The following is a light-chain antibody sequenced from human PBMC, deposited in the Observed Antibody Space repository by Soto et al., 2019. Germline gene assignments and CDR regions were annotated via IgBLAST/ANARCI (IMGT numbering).Light chain of an antibody. CDR2: EVT. V-gene: IGLV2-8*01. J-gene: IGLJ2*01. CDR1: SSDIGAYDY. Sequence: QSVLTQPPSASGSPGQSVIISCAGSSSDIGAYDYVSWYQQHPGKVPKLMIYEVTKRPSGVPDRFSGSKSGNTASLTVSGLQAEDEADYYCSSYAGSDNYVLFGGGTKLTVL. CDR3: SSYAGSDNYVL.